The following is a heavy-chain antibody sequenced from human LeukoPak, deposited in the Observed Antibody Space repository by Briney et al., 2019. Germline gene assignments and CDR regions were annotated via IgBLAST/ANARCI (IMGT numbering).Heavy chain of an antibody. CDR1: GFTFSSHW. CDR3: ARDKSYGDSTDY. CDR2: IKQDGSEK. J-gene: IGHJ4*02. V-gene: IGHV3-7*01. D-gene: IGHD4-17*01. Sequence: GGSLRLSCAASGFTFSSHWMTWVRQAPGKGLEWVANIKQDGSEKYYVDSVKGRFTISRDNAKKSLYLQMNSLRAEDTAVYYCARDKSYGDSTDYWGQGTLVTVSS.